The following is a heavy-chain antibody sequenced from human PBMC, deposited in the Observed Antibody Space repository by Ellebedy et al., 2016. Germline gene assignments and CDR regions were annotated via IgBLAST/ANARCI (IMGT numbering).Heavy chain of an antibody. J-gene: IGHJ6*02. CDR3: ASPDYGDSPTHKSKRQYYYGMDV. Sequence: ASVKVSCKTSGGAFNTYAITWVRQAPGQGLAWMGRIIPMLGIANCTQRFQGRVTITADKSTATAYMELTSLRFEDTAVYFCASPDYGDSPTHKSKRQYYYGMDVWGQGTTVTVSS. CDR1: GGAFNTYA. V-gene: IGHV1-69*10. D-gene: IGHD4-17*01. CDR2: IIPMLGIA.